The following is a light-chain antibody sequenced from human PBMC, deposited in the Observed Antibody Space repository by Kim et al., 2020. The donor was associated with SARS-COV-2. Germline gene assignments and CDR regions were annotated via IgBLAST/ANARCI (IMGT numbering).Light chain of an antibody. V-gene: IGKV1-39*01. Sequence: DIQMTQSPSSLSASVGDRVTITCRTSQTINNYLNWYQQKPGKAPKLLIYGASNLQIGVPSRFSGSGSGTEFTLTISSLQPEDFAAYYCQQTYTSPRMFGQGTKVDIK. CDR2: GAS. CDR1: QTINNY. CDR3: QQTYTSPRM. J-gene: IGKJ1*01.